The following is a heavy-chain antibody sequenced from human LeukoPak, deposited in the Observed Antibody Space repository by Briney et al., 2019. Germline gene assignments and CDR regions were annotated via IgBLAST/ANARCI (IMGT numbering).Heavy chain of an antibody. CDR3: AKGGYIVVVPADDY. CDR1: GFTFSSYG. D-gene: IGHD2-2*01. J-gene: IGHJ4*02. Sequence: PGGSLRLSCAASGFTFSSYGMHWVRQAPGKGLEWVAVISYDGSNKYYADSVKGRFTISRDNSKNTLYLQMNSLRAEDTAVYYCAKGGYIVVVPADDYWGQGTTVTVSS. V-gene: IGHV3-30*18. CDR2: ISYDGSNK.